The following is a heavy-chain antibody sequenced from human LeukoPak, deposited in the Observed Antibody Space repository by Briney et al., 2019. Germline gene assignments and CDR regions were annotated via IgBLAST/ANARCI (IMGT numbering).Heavy chain of an antibody. CDR3: ARVAPGYSYGYYFDY. CDR1: GASISSDY. Sequence: SETLSLTCTVSGASISSDYWTWIRQPPGKGLEWIGYIYYSGSTNYNPSLKSRVTISVDTSKNQFSLKLSSVTAADTAVYYCARVAPGYSYGYYFDYWGQGTLVTVSS. D-gene: IGHD5-18*01. CDR2: IYYSGST. J-gene: IGHJ4*02. V-gene: IGHV4-59*01.